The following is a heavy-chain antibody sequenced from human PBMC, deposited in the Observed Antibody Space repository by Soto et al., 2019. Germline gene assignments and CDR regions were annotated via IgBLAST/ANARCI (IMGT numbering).Heavy chain of an antibody. D-gene: IGHD2-15*01. V-gene: IGHV3-30-3*01. Sequence: GGSLRLSCAASGFTFSSYAMHWVRQAPGKGLEWVAVISYDGSNKYYADSVKDRFTISRDNSKNTLYLQMNSLRAEDTAVYYCARDSDCSGGSCDVGNFDYWGQGTLVTVSS. CDR1: GFTFSSYA. CDR3: ARDSDCSGGSCDVGNFDY. CDR2: ISYDGSNK. J-gene: IGHJ4*02.